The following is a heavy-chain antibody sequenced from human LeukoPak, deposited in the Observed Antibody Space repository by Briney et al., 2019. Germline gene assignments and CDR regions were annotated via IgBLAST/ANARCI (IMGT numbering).Heavy chain of an antibody. D-gene: IGHD2-2*01. CDR1: GDSVSSDTTA. Sequence: SQTLSLTCAISGDSVSSDTTAWNWIRQSPSRGLEWLGRTYYRSTWYNDYAVSVRGRITVNPDTSKNQFSLHLNSVTPEDTAVYYCARRLTQYDCFDPWGQGILVTVSS. J-gene: IGHJ5*02. V-gene: IGHV6-1*01. CDR3: ARRLTQYDCFDP. CDR2: TYYRSTWYN.